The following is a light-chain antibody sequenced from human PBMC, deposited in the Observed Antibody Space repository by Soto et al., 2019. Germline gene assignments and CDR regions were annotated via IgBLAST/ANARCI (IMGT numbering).Light chain of an antibody. CDR1: SSDVGSYNL. CDR3: CSYAGSSTGV. V-gene: IGLV2-23*01. Sequence: QSALTQPASVSGSPGQSITISCTGTSSDVGSYNLVSWYQQHPGKAPKLMIYEGSKRPSGVSNRFSGSKSGNTASLTISGLQAEDEADYYCCSYAGSSTGVFGGGTSSPS. CDR2: EGS. J-gene: IGLJ2*01.